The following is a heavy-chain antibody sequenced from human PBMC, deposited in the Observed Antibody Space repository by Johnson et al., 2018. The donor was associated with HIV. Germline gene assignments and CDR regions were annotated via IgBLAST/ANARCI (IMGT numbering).Heavy chain of an antibody. CDR2: ISYDGSNK. D-gene: IGHD3-22*01. CDR3: ARSSGYYGADAFDI. J-gene: IGHJ3*02. Sequence: QVQLVESGGGVVQPGRSLRLSCAASGFTFSSYAMHWVRQAPGKGLERVAVISYDGSNKYYADSVKGRFTISRDNSKNTLLMQMNSLRPENTALYYCARSSGYYGADAFDIWGQGTMVTVSS. CDR1: GFTFSSYA. V-gene: IGHV3-30-3*01.